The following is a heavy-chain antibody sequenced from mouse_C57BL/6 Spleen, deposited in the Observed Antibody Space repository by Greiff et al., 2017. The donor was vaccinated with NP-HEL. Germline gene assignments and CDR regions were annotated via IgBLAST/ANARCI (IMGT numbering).Heavy chain of an antibody. CDR3: ARKAGRGYFDV. J-gene: IGHJ1*03. D-gene: IGHD3-3*01. CDR2: INPNNGGT. CDR1: GYTFTDYY. V-gene: IGHV1-26*01. Sequence: EVQLQQSGPELVKPGASVKISCKASGYTFTDYYMNWVKQSHGKSLEWIGDINPNNGGTSYNQKFKGKATLTVDKSSSTAYMELRSLTSEDSAVYYCARKAGRGYFDVWGTGTTVTVSS.